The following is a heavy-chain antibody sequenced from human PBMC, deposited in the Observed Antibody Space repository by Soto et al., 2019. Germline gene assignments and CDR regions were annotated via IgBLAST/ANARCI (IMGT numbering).Heavy chain of an antibody. Sequence: EVQLVESGGGLVQPGGSLRLSCAASGFTFSSYSMNWVRQAPGKGLEWVSYICRSSSTIYYADSVKGRFTISRDNAKNSLYLQMNSLRDEDTAVYYCARALSGYDSSGGWGQGTLVTVSS. D-gene: IGHD3-22*01. V-gene: IGHV3-48*02. CDR1: GFTFSSYS. CDR3: ARALSGYDSSGG. J-gene: IGHJ4*02. CDR2: ICRSSSTI.